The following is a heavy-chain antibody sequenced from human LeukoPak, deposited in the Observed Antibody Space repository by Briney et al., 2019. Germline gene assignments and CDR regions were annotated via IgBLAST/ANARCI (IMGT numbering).Heavy chain of an antibody. D-gene: IGHD6-19*01. CDR1: GGTFSSYA. CDR2: IIPIFGTA. Sequence: SVKVSCKASGGTFSSYAISWVRQAPGQGLEWMGRIIPIFGTANYAQKFQGRVTITTDESTSTAYMELSGLRSEDTAVYYCARVRIAVAAPFDYWGQGTLVTVSS. V-gene: IGHV1-69*05. J-gene: IGHJ4*02. CDR3: ARVRIAVAAPFDY.